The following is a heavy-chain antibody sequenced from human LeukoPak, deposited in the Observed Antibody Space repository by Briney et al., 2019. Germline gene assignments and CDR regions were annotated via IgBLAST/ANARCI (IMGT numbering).Heavy chain of an antibody. Sequence: GGSLRLSCAASGFTFSSYEMNWVRQAPGKGLEWVSYISSSGSTIYDADSVKGRFTISRDNAKNSLYLQMNSLRAEDTAVYYCARGRYDFWSKYYYGMDVWGQGTTVTVSS. J-gene: IGHJ6*02. V-gene: IGHV3-48*03. CDR2: ISSSGSTI. CDR1: GFTFSSYE. CDR3: ARGRYDFWSKYYYGMDV. D-gene: IGHD3-3*01.